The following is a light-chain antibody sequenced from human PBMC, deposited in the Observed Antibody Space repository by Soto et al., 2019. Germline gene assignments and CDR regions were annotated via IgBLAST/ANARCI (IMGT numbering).Light chain of an antibody. Sequence: EIQMTQSPSTLSASVGDRVTITCRASQSISTWLAWYQQKPVKAPKLLIYGASSLESGVPSRFSGSASVTEFTIISGSLQPDGFATYYCQQYSSSSPTFGQGTKLEI. CDR2: GAS. CDR3: QQYSSSSPT. V-gene: IGKV1-5*01. CDR1: QSISTW. J-gene: IGKJ2*01.